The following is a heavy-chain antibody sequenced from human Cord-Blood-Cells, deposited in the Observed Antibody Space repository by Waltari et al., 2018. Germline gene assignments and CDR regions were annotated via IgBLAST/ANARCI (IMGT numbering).Heavy chain of an antibody. Sequence: QVQLVQSGAEVKKPGASVKVSCKASGYTFTSYDINWVRQATGQGLEWMGLMNPNRGNTGYAKKFQGRVTITRNTSISTAYMELSSLRSEDTAVYYCAGFYGSGSYAFDIWGQGTMVTVSS. CDR1: GYTFTSYD. V-gene: IGHV1-8*03. D-gene: IGHD3-10*01. CDR3: AGFYGSGSYAFDI. J-gene: IGHJ3*02. CDR2: MNPNRGNT.